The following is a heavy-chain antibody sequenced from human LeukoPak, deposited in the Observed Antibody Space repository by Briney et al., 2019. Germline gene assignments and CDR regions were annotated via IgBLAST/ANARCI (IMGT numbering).Heavy chain of an antibody. V-gene: IGHV3-23*01. Sequence: PGGSLRLSCAASGFTFSSYAMSWVRQAPGKGLEWVSVISGRGGSTYYADSVKGRFTISRDNSKNTLYLQMNSLRAEDTAVYYCATNGTGRHNYDYWGQGTLVTVSS. D-gene: IGHD5-24*01. CDR1: GFTFSSYA. CDR2: ISGRGGST. J-gene: IGHJ4*02. CDR3: ATNGTGRHNYDY.